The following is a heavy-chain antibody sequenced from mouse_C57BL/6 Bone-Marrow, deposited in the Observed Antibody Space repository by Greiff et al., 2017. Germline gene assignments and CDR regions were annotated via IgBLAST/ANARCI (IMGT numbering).Heavy chain of an antibody. Sequence: VQLQQSGAELMKPGASVKLSCKATGYPITGYWIEWVKQRPGHGLEWIGEILPGSGSTNYNEKFKGKATFTADTSSNTAYMQLSSLTTEDSVIYYCARSLYYGSSYDYYAMDYWGQGTSVTVSS. CDR1: GYPITGYW. J-gene: IGHJ4*01. CDR3: ARSLYYGSSYDYYAMDY. CDR2: ILPGSGST. V-gene: IGHV1-9*01. D-gene: IGHD1-1*01.